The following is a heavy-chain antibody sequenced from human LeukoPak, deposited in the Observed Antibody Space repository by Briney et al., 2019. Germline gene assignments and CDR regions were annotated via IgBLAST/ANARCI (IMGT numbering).Heavy chain of an antibody. CDR2: IKQDGSEK. Sequence: PGGSLRLSCAASGFTFSSYWMTWVRQAPGKGLEWVANIKQDGSEKYYVDSVKGRFIISRDNAKSSLYLQMNSLRAEDTAVYYCATLQLPDHPFDSWGQGTLVTVSS. V-gene: IGHV3-7*01. CDR1: GFTFSSYW. D-gene: IGHD1-1*01. J-gene: IGHJ4*02. CDR3: ATLQLPDHPFDS.